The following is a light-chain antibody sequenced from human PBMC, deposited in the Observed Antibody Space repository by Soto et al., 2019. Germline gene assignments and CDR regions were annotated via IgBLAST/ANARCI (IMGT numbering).Light chain of an antibody. CDR1: SSVSVY. J-gene: IGKJ1*01. Sequence: EIALTQSPGTLSLSPGERATLSCRASSSVSVYLAWYQQKPGQAPRLLIYDASNRATGIPARFSGSGSGTDFTLTISSLEPEEFAVYYGQERRIWPWTCGQGSKVEIE. CDR2: DAS. CDR3: QERRIWPWT. V-gene: IGKV3-11*01.